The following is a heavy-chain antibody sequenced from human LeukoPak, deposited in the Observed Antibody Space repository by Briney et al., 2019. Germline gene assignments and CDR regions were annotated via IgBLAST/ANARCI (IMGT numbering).Heavy chain of an antibody. Sequence: PGGSLRLSCAASGFTFSSYAMSWVRQAPGKGLEWVSAISGSGGSTYYADSVKGRFTISRDNSKNTLYLQMNSLRAEDTAVYYCAKALSPEGGCDFWSGPGLMDVWGKGTTVTVSS. CDR3: AKALSPEGGCDFWSGPGLMDV. V-gene: IGHV3-23*01. J-gene: IGHJ6*03. CDR1: GFTFSSYA. CDR2: ISGSGGST. D-gene: IGHD3-3*01.